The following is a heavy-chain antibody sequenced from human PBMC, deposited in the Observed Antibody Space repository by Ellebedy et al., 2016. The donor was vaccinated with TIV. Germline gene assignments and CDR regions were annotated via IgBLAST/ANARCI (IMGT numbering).Heavy chain of an antibody. D-gene: IGHD3-10*01. Sequence: GESLKISCAASGFTFSSYAMHWVRQAPGKGLEWVAVISYDGSNKYYADSVKGRFTISRDNSKNTLYLQMNSLRAEDTAVYYCARNWAVRGVIDDAFDIWGQGTMVTVSS. CDR2: ISYDGSNK. CDR1: GFTFSSYA. J-gene: IGHJ3*02. CDR3: ARNWAVRGVIDDAFDI. V-gene: IGHV3-30*01.